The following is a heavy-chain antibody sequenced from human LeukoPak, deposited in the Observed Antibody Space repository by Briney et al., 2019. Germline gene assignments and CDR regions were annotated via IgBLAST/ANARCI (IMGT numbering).Heavy chain of an antibody. J-gene: IGHJ4*02. CDR3: ARGPNSNWSGLDF. V-gene: IGHV3-74*01. CDR1: GFTFSNFW. D-gene: IGHD6-6*01. Sequence: GGSLRLSCAASGFTFSNFWMHWVRQAPGKGLVWVALIYGDGSFTRYADSVKGRFTVSRDNAKNTLYLQVNNLRAEDTAVYYCARGPNSNWSGLDFWGQGTLLTVSS. CDR2: IYGDGSFT.